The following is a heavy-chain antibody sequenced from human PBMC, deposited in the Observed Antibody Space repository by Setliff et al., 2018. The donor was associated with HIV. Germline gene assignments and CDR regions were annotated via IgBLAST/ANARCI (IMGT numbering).Heavy chain of an antibody. V-gene: IGHV4-31*09. CDR2: IYHTGST. CDR1: GGSISSSGDY. CDR3: VRERRTPSYSTSSGRTYQYNMDV. Sequence: PSETLSLTCTVSGGSISSSGDYWSWVRQHPGKGLEWIGYIYHTGSTYYNPSLQSRATISGDKSKNQFSLKLKSVTAADTALYYCVRERRTPSYSTSSGRTYQYNMDVWGKGTTVTISS. J-gene: IGHJ6*03. D-gene: IGHD2-21*01.